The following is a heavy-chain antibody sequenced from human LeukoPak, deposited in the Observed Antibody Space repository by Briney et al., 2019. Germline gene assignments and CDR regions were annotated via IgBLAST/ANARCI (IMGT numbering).Heavy chain of an antibody. CDR3: ARPTRHRDSSGYYLAFDI. D-gene: IGHD3-22*01. CDR1: GFTFSSYA. CDR2: ISYDGSNK. V-gene: IGHV3-30*09. J-gene: IGHJ3*02. Sequence: GGSLRLSCAASGFTFSSYAMHWVRQAPGKGLEWVAVISYDGSNKYYADSVKGRFAISRDNSKNTLYLQMNSLRAEDTAVYYCARPTRHRDSSGYYLAFDIWGQGTMVTVSS.